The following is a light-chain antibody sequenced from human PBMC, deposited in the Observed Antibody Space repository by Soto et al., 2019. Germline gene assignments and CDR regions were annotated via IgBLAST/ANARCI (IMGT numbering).Light chain of an antibody. V-gene: IGKV1-39*01. CDR1: QSIALS. CDR2: VAF. CDR3: QQSFRSPIT. Sequence: DIQMTQSPSSVSASVGDTVTITCRASQSIALSVNWYQQKPGKAPKLLIYVAFTLESGVPSRFSGSGSGTEFTLTIRSLQPEDFATYYCQQSFRSPITFGQGTRLEIK. J-gene: IGKJ5*01.